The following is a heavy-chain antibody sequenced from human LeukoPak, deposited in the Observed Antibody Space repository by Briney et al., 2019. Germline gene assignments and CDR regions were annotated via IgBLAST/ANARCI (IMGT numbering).Heavy chain of an antibody. CDR3: VRDDYTYDSSGYWKP. CDR1: GFTFSSYS. Sequence: GGSLRLSCAASGFTFSSYSMNWVRQAPGKGLEWVSYISSSGSTIYYADSVKGRFTISRDNAKNSLSLQMNSLRAEDTAVYYCVRDDYTYDSSGYWKPWGQGTLVTVSS. J-gene: IGHJ5*02. V-gene: IGHV3-48*04. CDR2: ISSSGSTI. D-gene: IGHD3-22*01.